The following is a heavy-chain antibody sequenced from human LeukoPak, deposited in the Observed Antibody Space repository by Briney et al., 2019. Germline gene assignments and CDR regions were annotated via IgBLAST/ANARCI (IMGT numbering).Heavy chain of an antibody. CDR2: ISGSGGST. J-gene: IGHJ3*02. CDR3: AKGGCSGGSCYHDAFDI. Sequence: GGSLRLSCAASGFTFSSYWMSWVRQAPGKGLEWVSAISGSGGSTYYADSVKGRFTISRDNSKNTLYLQMNSLRAEDTAVYYCAKGGCSGGSCYHDAFDIWGQGTMVTVSS. V-gene: IGHV3-23*01. CDR1: GFTFSSYW. D-gene: IGHD2-15*01.